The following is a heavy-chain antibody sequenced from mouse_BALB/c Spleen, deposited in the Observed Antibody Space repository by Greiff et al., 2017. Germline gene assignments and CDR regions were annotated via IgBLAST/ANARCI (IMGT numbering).Heavy chain of an antibody. Sequence: EVQLVESGGGLVKPGGSLKLSCAASGFTFSSYAMSWVRQSPEKRLEWVAEISSGGSYTYYPDTVTGRFTISRDNAKNTLYLEMSSLRSEDTAMYYCAREGVFYAMDYWGQGTSVTVSS. CDR3: AREGVFYAMDY. CDR1: GFTFSSYA. J-gene: IGHJ4*01. V-gene: IGHV5-9-4*01. CDR2: ISSGGSYT.